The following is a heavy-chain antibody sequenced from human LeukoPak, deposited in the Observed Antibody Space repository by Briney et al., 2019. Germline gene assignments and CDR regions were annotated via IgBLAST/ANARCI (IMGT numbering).Heavy chain of an antibody. CDR2: IIPIFGTA. D-gene: IGHD3-22*01. V-gene: IGHV1-69*13. J-gene: IGHJ3*02. CDR3: ARDWGYYDSSGYLAAFDI. CDR1: GGTFSSYA. Sequence: SVKVSCKASGGTFSSYAISWVRQAPGLGLEWMGGIIPIFGTANYAQKFQGRVTITADESTSTAYMELSSLRSEDTAVYYCARDWGYYDSSGYLAAFDIWGQGTMVTVSS.